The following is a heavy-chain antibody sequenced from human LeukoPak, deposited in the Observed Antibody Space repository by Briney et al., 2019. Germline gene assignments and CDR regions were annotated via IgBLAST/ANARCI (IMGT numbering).Heavy chain of an antibody. CDR2: IPYDGSNK. D-gene: IGHD2-15*01. CDR3: AKNGDCSGGSCYHSINWFDP. Sequence: GGSLRLSRAASGFTFSRYGMHWVRHTPGKGREGGAYIPYDGSNKYYADSVKGRFTISRDNSKNTLYLQMNSLRVADTAVYYCAKNGDCSGGSCYHSINWFDPWGQGTLVTVSS. J-gene: IGHJ5*02. V-gene: IGHV3-30*02. CDR1: GFTFSRYG.